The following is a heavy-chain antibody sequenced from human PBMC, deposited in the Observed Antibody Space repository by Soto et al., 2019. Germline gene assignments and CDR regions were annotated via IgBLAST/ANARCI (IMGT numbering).Heavy chain of an antibody. CDR3: AKGVPAAARYFHH. CDR2: INSDGSRT. Sequence: VQLVESGGGLVQPGGSLRLSCAASGFSFSSYWLHWVRHAPGKGLVWVSRINSDGSRTTYADSVKGRFTISRNNANNTLYLQMNSLSPEDTAVYYCAKGVPAAARYFHHWGQGTLVTVSS. D-gene: IGHD2-2*01. CDR1: GFSFSSYW. V-gene: IGHV3-74*01. J-gene: IGHJ1*01.